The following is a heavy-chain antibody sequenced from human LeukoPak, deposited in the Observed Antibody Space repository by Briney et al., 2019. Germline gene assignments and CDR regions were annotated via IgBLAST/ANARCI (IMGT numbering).Heavy chain of an antibody. CDR2: ISSSGSTI. V-gene: IGHV3-11*04. CDR3: AKAAVYSINWTPFDD. D-gene: IGHD6-13*01. J-gene: IGHJ4*02. CDR1: GFTFSDYY. Sequence: GGSLRLSCAASGFTFSDYYMSWIRQAPGKGLEWVSYISSSGSTIYYADSVKGRFTISRDNAKNSLYLQMNSLRAEDTAVYYCAKAAVYSINWTPFDDWGLGTLVTVSS.